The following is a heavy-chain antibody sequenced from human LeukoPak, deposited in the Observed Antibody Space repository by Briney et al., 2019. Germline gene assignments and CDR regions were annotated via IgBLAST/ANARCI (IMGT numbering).Heavy chain of an antibody. D-gene: IGHD7-27*01. CDR3: AKAPPGYYFDY. V-gene: IGHV3-23*01. CDR2: ISGGGGST. Sequence: GGSLRLSCAASGFTFTSYAMSWVRQAPGKGLEWVSAISGGGGSTYYADSVKGRFTISRDNSENSLALQMNSLRAEDTAVYYCAKAPPGYYFDYWGQGTLVTVSS. CDR1: GFTFTSYA. J-gene: IGHJ4*02.